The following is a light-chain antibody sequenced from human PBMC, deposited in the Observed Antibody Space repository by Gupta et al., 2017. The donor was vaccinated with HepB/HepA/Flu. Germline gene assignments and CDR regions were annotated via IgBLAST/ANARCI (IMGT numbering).Light chain of an antibody. V-gene: IGKV3-11*01. CDR2: DAS. CDR3: QQRSNWVT. CDR1: QNVRTY. J-gene: IGKJ4*01. Sequence: EIVLTQSPATLSLSPGERATLSCRASQNVRTYLAWYQQKPGQAPRLLIYDASTRATDIPDRFSGSGSGTDFTLTISSREPEDFAVYYLQQRSNWVTFGGGTKVEIK.